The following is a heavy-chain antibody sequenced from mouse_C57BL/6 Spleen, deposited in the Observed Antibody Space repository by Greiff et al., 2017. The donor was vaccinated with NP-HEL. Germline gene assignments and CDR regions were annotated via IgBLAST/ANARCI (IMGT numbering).Heavy chain of an antibody. V-gene: IGHV1-53*01. CDR2: INPSNGGT. CDR1: GYTFTSYW. J-gene: IGHJ4*01. CDR3: ARHTRLYYAMDY. D-gene: IGHD5-1-1*01. Sequence: QVQLQQPGTELVKPGASVKLSCKASGYTFTSYWMHWVKQRPGQGLEWIGNINPSNGGTNYNEKFKSKATLTVDKSSSTAYMQLSSLTSEDSAVDYCARHTRLYYAMDYWGQGTSVTVSS.